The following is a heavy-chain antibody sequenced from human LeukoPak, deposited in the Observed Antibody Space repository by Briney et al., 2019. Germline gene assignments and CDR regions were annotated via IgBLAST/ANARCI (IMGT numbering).Heavy chain of an antibody. J-gene: IGHJ4*02. V-gene: IGHV3-13*01. CDR3: ARAPRYDSSGVDY. CDR1: EFTFSSYV. Sequence: GGSLRLSCAASEFTFSSYVMAWVRQAPGKGLEWVSAIGTAGDTYYPGSVKGRFTISRENAKNSLYLQMNSLRAGDTAVYYCARAPRYDSSGVDYWGQGTLVTVSS. CDR2: IGTAGDT. D-gene: IGHD3-22*01.